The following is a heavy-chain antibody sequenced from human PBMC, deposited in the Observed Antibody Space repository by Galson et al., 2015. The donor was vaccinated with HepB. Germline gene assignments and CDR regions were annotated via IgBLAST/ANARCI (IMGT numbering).Heavy chain of an antibody. J-gene: IGHJ3*02. CDR3: ARDQLGYCSAKTCYNSHAFDI. D-gene: IGHD2-2*02. CDR1: GFTFSNYG. CDR2: ITSTSSTI. V-gene: IGHV3-48*02. Sequence: SLRLSCAASGFTFSNYGMNWVRQAPGKGLEWVSYITSTSSTIYYVDSVKGRFTMSRDNAKNSLYLQMDSLRDEDTAVYYCARDQLGYCSAKTCYNSHAFDIWGRGTMVTVSS.